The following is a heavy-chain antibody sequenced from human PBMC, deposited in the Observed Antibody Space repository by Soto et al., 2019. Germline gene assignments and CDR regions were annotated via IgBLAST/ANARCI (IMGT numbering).Heavy chain of an antibody. CDR3: AAGGSGYYAN. V-gene: IGHV3-74*01. D-gene: IGHD3-22*01. CDR2: IKTDGTYA. Sequence: EVQLVESGGDLVQPGGSLRLSCAASGFTFSTYWMHWVRQAPGKGLLWVSRIKTDGTYATYADSVKGRFTISRDNAKNTLYLKMSRLRVGDAAVYYFAAGGSGYYANWRQGTVVTVSS. CDR1: GFTFSTYW. J-gene: IGHJ4*02.